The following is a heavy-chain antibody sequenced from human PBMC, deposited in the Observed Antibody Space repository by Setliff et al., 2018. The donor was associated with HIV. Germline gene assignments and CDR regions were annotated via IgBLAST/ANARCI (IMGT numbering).Heavy chain of an antibody. V-gene: IGHV4-59*11. CDR3: ARQFPPYHSGAHYSDL. CDR2: IYYSGST. D-gene: IGHD6-19*01. J-gene: IGHJ5*02. Sequence: SETLSLTCTVSGGSITPPYWSWIRQPPGKGLEWIGLIYYSGSTNYSPSLKSRVTISVDSSKNQFSLKLTSVTAADAAIYYCARQFPPYHSGAHYSDLWSQGTLVTVSS. CDR1: GGSITPPY.